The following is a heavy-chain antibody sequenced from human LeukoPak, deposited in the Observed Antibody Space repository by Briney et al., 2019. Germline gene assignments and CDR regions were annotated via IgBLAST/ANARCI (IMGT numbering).Heavy chain of an antibody. J-gene: IGHJ6*02. D-gene: IGHD1-26*01. CDR3: AKDYLPGGSYYFPYYYGMDV. CDR2: ISYDGSNK. Sequence: PGGSLRLSCAASGFTFSSYGMHWVRQAPGKGLEWVAVISYDGSNKYYADSVKGRFTISRDNSKNTLYLQMNSLRAEDTAVYYCAKDYLPGGSYYFPYYYGMDVWGQGTTVTVSS. CDR1: GFTFSSYG. V-gene: IGHV3-30*18.